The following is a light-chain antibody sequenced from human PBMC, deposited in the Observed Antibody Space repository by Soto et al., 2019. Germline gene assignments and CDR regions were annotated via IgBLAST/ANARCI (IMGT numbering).Light chain of an antibody. CDR1: QSISSW. CDR2: DAS. CDR3: QQYNSYSPWT. J-gene: IGKJ1*01. V-gene: IGKV1-5*01. Sequence: DIQMTQSPSTLSASVGDRVTITCRASQSISSWLAWYQQKPGKAPKLLIYDASRLESGVPSRFSGSGSGTEFTLTISSLQPDDFATYYCQQYNSYSPWTFGQGTKVDNK.